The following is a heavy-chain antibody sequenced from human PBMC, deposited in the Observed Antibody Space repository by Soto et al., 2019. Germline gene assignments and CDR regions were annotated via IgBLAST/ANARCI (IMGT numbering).Heavy chain of an antibody. D-gene: IGHD6-19*01. Sequence: VQLVQSGAEVKKPGASVTVSCKASGYTFTSYGISWVRQAPGQGLEWMGWISAYNGNTNYAQKLQGRVTMTTATSTSTAYMELRSLRSDDKAVYSCASSMQGLVPFDYWGQGTLVTVSS. CDR2: ISAYNGNT. CDR3: ASSMQGLVPFDY. V-gene: IGHV1-18*01. J-gene: IGHJ4*02. CDR1: GYTFTSYG.